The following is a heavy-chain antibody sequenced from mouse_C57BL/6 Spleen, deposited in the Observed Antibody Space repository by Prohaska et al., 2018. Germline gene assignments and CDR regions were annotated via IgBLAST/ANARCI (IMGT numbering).Heavy chain of an antibody. Sequence: EVKLEESGGGLVQPGGSMKLSCAASGFTFSDAWMDWVRQSPEKGLEWVAEIRNKANNHATYYSESVKVRFTISRDDSKSSVYLKMNSLRAEDTGIYYCTLRVSTVVAHLDYWGKGTTLTVSS. CDR3: TLRVSTVVAHLDY. J-gene: IGHJ2*01. CDR1: GFTFSDAW. CDR2: IRNKANNHAT. D-gene: IGHD1-1*01. V-gene: IGHV6-6*01.